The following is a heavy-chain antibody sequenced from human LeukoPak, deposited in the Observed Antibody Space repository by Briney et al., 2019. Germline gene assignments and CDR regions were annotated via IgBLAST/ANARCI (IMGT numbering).Heavy chain of an antibody. D-gene: IGHD6-13*01. CDR1: GGSFSGSY. V-gene: IGHV4-34*01. J-gene: IGHJ4*02. CDR2: VTHRGSP. CDR3: ASAPYTNSADF. Sequence: TSETLSLTCAVYGGSFSGSYWSWIRQPPGKGLEWIGEVTHRGSPTYNPSLKSRVTMSIDTSKNQFSLKLTSVTAADTAVYYCASAPYTNSADFWGPGTLVTVSS.